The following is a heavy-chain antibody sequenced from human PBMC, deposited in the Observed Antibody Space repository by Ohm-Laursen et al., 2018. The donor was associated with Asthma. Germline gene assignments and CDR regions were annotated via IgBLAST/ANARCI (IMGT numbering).Heavy chain of an antibody. Sequence: ASVKVSCKASGYTFTGYYMHWVRQAPGQGLEWMGWINPNSGGTNYAQKFQGWVTMTRDTSIGTAYMELSRLRSDDTAVYYCARGGYSYGTGNWFDPWGQGTLVTVSS. J-gene: IGHJ5*02. CDR3: ARGGYSYGTGNWFDP. CDR2: INPNSGGT. D-gene: IGHD5-18*01. CDR1: GYTFTGYY. V-gene: IGHV1-2*04.